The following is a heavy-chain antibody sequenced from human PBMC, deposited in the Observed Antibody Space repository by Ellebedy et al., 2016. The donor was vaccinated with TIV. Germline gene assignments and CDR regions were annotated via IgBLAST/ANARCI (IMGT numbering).Heavy chain of an antibody. V-gene: IGHV4-39*01. D-gene: IGHD3-9*01. CDR1: GGSISSSSSY. Sequence: GSLRLXXTVSGGSISSSSSYWGWICQPPGKGLEWIGSIYYSGSTYYNPSLKSRVTISVDTSKNQFSLKLSSVTAAGTAVYYCARHYDILTGEFDYWGQGTLVTVSS. CDR2: IYYSGST. J-gene: IGHJ4*02. CDR3: ARHYDILTGEFDY.